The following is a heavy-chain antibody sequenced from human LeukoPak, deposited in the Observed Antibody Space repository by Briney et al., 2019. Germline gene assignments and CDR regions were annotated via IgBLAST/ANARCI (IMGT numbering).Heavy chain of an antibody. CDR3: ARRDCTSTTCYAGSYYFDY. D-gene: IGHD2-2*01. CDR1: GGSISSSSYY. CDR2: IYYSGGS. Sequence: SETLSFTCSVFGGSISSSSYYWGWIRQPPGKGLEWIGSIYYSGGSYYNPSLKSRVTISVDTSKNQFSLKLTSVTAADTAVYYCARRDCTSTTCYAGSYYFDYWGQGTLVTVSS. V-gene: IGHV4-39*01. J-gene: IGHJ4*02.